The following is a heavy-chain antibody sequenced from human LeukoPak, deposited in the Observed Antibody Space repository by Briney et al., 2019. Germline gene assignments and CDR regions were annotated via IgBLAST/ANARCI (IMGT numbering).Heavy chain of an antibody. CDR2: ISYDVSNK. D-gene: IGHD2-2*01. CDR1: GFTFTNYA. V-gene: IGHV3-30*01. J-gene: IGHJ5*02. CDR3: ATDRFKTDCSSASCPPST. Sequence: PGGSLRLSCAASGFTFTNYAMHWVRQAPGKGLEWVAVISYDVSNKYYADSVEGRFTISRDNSKNTLYLQMNSLRVEDTAVYYCATDRFKTDCSSASCPPSTWGQGTLVTVSS.